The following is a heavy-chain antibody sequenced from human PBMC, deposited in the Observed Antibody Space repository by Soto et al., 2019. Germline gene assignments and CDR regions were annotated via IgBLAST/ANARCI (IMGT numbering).Heavy chain of an antibody. V-gene: IGHV5-10-1*01. J-gene: IGHJ6*02. Sequence: PGASLTISCKGSGYSFTSYWISWVRQMPGKGLEWMGRIDPSDSYTNYSPSFQGHVTISADKSISTAYLQWSSLKASDTAMYYCARRFIAAAGTGYYYGMDVWSQGTTVTVSS. CDR1: GYSFTSYW. CDR2: IDPSDSYT. CDR3: ARRFIAAAGTGYYYGMDV. D-gene: IGHD6-13*01.